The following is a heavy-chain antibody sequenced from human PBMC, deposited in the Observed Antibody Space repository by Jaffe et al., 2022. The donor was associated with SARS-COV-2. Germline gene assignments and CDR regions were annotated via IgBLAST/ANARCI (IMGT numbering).Heavy chain of an antibody. D-gene: IGHD6-19*01. CDR2: IKSKTDGGTT. Sequence: EVQLVESGGGLVKPGGSLRLSCAASGFTFSNAWMSWVRQAPGKGLEWVGRIKSKTDGGTTDYAAPVKGRFTISRDDSKNTLYLQMNSLKTEDTAVYYCTTDHPRGQWYGMDVWGQGTTVTVSS. CDR3: TTDHPRGQWYGMDV. CDR1: GFTFSNAW. J-gene: IGHJ6*02. V-gene: IGHV3-15*01.